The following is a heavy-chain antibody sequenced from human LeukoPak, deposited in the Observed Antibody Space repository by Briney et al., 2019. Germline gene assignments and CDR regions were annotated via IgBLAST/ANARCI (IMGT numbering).Heavy chain of an antibody. V-gene: IGHV4-34*01. Sequence: PSETLSLTCVVYGGSFSGYYWTWIRQPPGKGLEWIGEINHSGSTNYNPSLKSRVTMSVDTSKNQFSLKLSSVTAADTAVYYCARGGRWLQLRDAFDIWGQGTMVTVSS. CDR3: ARGGRWLQLRDAFDI. D-gene: IGHD5-12*01. CDR1: GGSFSGYY. CDR2: INHSGST. J-gene: IGHJ3*02.